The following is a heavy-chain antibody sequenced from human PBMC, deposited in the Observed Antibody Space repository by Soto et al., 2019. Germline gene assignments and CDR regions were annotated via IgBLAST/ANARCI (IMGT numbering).Heavy chain of an antibody. J-gene: IGHJ6*02. CDR1: GGSISSSSHH. V-gene: IGHV4-39*01. Sequence: QLQLQESGPGLVKPSETLSLTCTVSGGSISSSSHHWGWIRQPPGKGLEWIGSISHSGTTYYNPRLKLRVTIAVYTSTNQFALRLRTVTAADTAVYYSARHKHCRGGSCNAVRYHYGLDVWGQGTTGTVSS. D-gene: IGHD2-15*01. CDR2: ISHSGTT. CDR3: ARHKHCRGGSCNAVRYHYGLDV.